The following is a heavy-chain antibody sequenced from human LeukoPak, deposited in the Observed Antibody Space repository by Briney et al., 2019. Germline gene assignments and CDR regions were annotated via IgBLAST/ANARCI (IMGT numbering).Heavy chain of an antibody. CDR1: GGSISSYY. D-gene: IGHD3-3*01. J-gene: IGHJ4*02. CDR2: IYYSGST. CDR3: ASRSSIWSGYQDTLYYFDS. Sequence: SETLSLTCTVSGGSISSYYWSWIRQPPGKRLEWIGHIYYSGSTNYNPSLKSRVTISVDTSKNQFSLKLSSVTAADTAVYYCASRSSIWSGYQDTLYYFDSRGQGTLVTVSS. V-gene: IGHV4-59*01.